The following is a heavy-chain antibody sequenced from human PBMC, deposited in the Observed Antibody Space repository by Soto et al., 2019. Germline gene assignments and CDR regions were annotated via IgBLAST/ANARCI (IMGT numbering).Heavy chain of an antibody. CDR2: INPNSGGT. Sequence: ASVKVSCKASGGTFSSYAISWVRQAPGQGLEWMGWINPNSGGTNYAQKFQGRVTMTRDTSISTAYMELSRLRSDDTAVYYCARTRGYSYGYEYYFDYWGQGTLVTVSS. J-gene: IGHJ4*02. CDR1: GGTFSSYA. D-gene: IGHD5-18*01. V-gene: IGHV1-2*02. CDR3: ARTRGYSYGYEYYFDY.